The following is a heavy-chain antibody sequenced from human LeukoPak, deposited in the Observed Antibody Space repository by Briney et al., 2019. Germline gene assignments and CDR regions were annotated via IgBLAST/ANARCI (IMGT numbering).Heavy chain of an antibody. V-gene: IGHV1-18*01. Sequence: ASVKVSCKASGYTFTSYGISWVRQAPGQGLEWMGWISAYNGNTKYSQKFQGRVTITRDTSASTAYMELSSLRSEDTAVYYCARGDDYDINWFDPWGQGTLVTVSS. CDR2: ISAYNGNT. D-gene: IGHD4-17*01. CDR1: GYTFTSYG. CDR3: ARGDDYDINWFDP. J-gene: IGHJ5*02.